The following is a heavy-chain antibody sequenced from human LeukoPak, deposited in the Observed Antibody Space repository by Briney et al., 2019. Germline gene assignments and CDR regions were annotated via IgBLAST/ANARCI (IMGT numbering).Heavy chain of an antibody. CDR3: ARGPPDCSSTSCYSAGWFDY. J-gene: IGHJ4*02. CDR2: INPSGGST. CDR1: GYTFTSYY. V-gene: IGHV1-46*01. D-gene: IGHD2-2*01. Sequence: ASVKVSCKASGYTFTSYYMHWVRQAPGQGLEWMGIINPSGGSTSYAQKFQGRVTMTRDTSTSTVYMELSSLRSEDTAVYYCARGPPDCSSTSCYSAGWFDYWGQGTLVTVSS.